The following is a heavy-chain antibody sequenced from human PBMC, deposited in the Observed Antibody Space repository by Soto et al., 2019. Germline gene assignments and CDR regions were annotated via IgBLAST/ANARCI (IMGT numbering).Heavy chain of an antibody. V-gene: IGHV1-69*12. CDR2: FIPIFGTA. D-gene: IGHD1-7*01. CDR1: GGTFSSYA. J-gene: IGHJ6*02. CDR3: AGPPELTRIYYYYGMDV. Sequence: QVQLVQSGAEVKQPGSSVKVSCKASGGTFSSYAISWVRQAPGQGLEWMGGFIPIFGTADYAQKCQGRVTITADESTSTAYRELSSLRSEDTAVYYCAGPPELTRIYYYYGMDVWGQGTTVTVSS.